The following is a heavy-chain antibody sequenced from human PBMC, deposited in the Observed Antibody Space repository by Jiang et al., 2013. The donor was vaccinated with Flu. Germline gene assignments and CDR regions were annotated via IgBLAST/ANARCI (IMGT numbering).Heavy chain of an antibody. CDR3: TSGNYYFGS. D-gene: IGHD5-24*01. CDR1: GDSVSNNSAA. V-gene: IGHV6-1*01. J-gene: IGHJ4*02. Sequence: SGDSVSNNSAAWVWIRQSPSRGLEWLGRTYYRSSWIYEYAASVKGRITIIPDTSRNQFSLQLSSVTPEDTAMYYCTSGNYYFGSWGQGTLVTVSP. CDR2: TYYRSSWIY.